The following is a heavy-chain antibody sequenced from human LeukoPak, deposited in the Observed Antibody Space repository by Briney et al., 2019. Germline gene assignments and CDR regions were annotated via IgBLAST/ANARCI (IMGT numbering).Heavy chain of an antibody. V-gene: IGHV4-59*01. CDR3: ARETSLAGFASGLGFNY. D-gene: IGHD6-19*01. CDR1: GASISSWY. Sequence: SETLSLTCTVSGASISSWYWSWIRQPPVKGLEWIGYIYGSGNTNYNPSLKSRVTMSIDTSKNQFSLKLTSVTAADTATYYCARETSLAGFASGLGFNYWGQGILVTVSS. CDR2: IYGSGNT. J-gene: IGHJ4*02.